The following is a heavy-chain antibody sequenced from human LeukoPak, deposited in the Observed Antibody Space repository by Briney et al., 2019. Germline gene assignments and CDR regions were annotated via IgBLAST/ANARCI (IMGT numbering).Heavy chain of an antibody. J-gene: IGHJ4*02. Sequence: GASVKVSCKVSGYTLTELSMHWVRQAPGKGLEWMGGFDPEDGETIYAQKFQGRVTMTEDTSTDTAYMELSSLRSEDTAVYYCAREPYSNMVRGLHFDYWGQGTLVTVSS. V-gene: IGHV1-24*01. CDR1: GYTLTELS. CDR2: FDPEDGET. D-gene: IGHD3-10*01. CDR3: AREPYSNMVRGLHFDY.